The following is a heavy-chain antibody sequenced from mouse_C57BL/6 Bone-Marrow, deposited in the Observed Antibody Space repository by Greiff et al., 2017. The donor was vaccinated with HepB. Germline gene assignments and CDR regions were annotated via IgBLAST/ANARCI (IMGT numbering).Heavy chain of an antibody. CDR1: GYTFTDYY. CDR2: INPYNGGT. CDR3: ARSGTTVVAFHY. J-gene: IGHJ2*01. Sequence: VQLQQSGPVLVKPGASVKMSCKASGYTFTDYYMNWVKQSHGKSLEWIGVINPYNGGTSYNQKFKGKATLTVDKSSSTAYMELNSLTSEDSAVYYCARSGTTVVAFHYWGQGTTLTVSS. D-gene: IGHD1-1*01. V-gene: IGHV1-19*01.